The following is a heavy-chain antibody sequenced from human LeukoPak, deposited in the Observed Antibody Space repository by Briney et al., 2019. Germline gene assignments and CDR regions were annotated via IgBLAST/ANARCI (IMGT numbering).Heavy chain of an antibody. CDR3: ARLNRYDSSGYSYYHYGMDV. J-gene: IGHJ6*02. V-gene: IGHV1-69*04. CDR2: IIPIFGIA. Sequence: GASVKVSCKASRGTFSSYAISWVRQAPGQGLEWMGRIIPIFGIANYAQKFQGRVTITADKSTSTAYMELSSLRSEDTAVYYCARLNRYDSSGYSYYHYGMDVWGQGTTVTVSS. D-gene: IGHD3-22*01. CDR1: RGTFSSYA.